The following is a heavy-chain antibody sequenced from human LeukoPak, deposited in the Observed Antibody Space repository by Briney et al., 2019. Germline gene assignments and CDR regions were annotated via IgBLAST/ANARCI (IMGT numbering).Heavy chain of an antibody. CDR2: ISHDGSNK. V-gene: IGHV3-30-3*01. CDR3: ARDLAVAGNYYYYGMDV. Sequence: GGSLRLSCAASGFTFSSYAMHWVRQAPGKGLEWVAVISHDGSNKYYADSVKGRFTISRDNSKNTLYLQMNSLRAEDTAVYYCARDLAVAGNYYYYGMDVWGQGTTVTVSS. CDR1: GFTFSSYA. J-gene: IGHJ6*02. D-gene: IGHD6-19*01.